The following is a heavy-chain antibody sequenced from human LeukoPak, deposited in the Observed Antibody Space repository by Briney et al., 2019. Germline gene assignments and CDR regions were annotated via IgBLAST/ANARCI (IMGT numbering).Heavy chain of an antibody. CDR3: AREERFALVRGVVSSDLFDY. CDR1: GFTFSSYW. Sequence: PGGSLRLFCAAPGFTFSSYWMSWVRQAPGKGLQWVANIKKDGSEKYYVDSVKGRFTISRDNAKNSLYLQLNSLRDQDTAVYYCAREERFALVRGVVSSDLFDYWGQGSLVTVSS. V-gene: IGHV3-7*01. D-gene: IGHD3-10*01. CDR2: IKKDGSEK. J-gene: IGHJ4*02.